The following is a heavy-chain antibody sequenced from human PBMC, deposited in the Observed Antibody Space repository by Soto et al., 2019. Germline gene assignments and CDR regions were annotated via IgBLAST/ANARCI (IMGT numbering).Heavy chain of an antibody. CDR2: IYTSGST. J-gene: IGHJ4*02. D-gene: IGHD3-22*01. V-gene: IGHV4-4*07. CDR1: GGSISSYY. CDR3: ARDYDSSGTFDY. Sequence: SETLSLTCTVSGGSISSYYWRWIRQPAVKGLEWIGRIYTSGSTNYNPPLKSRVTMSVDTSKNQFSLKLSSVTAADTAVYYCARDYDSSGTFDYWGQGTLVTVS.